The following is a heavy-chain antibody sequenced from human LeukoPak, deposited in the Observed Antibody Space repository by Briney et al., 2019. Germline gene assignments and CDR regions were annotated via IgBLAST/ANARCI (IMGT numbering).Heavy chain of an antibody. J-gene: IGHJ6*03. D-gene: IGHD2-15*01. CDR1: GGSFSGYY. CDR3: ARCYGYYYYMDV. CDR2: INHSGST. Sequence: SETLSLTCAVYGGSFSGYYWSWIRQPPGKGLEWIGEINHSGSTNYNPSLKSRVTISVHTSNNQFSLKLSSVTAADTAVYYCARCYGYYYYMDVWGKGTTVTVSS. V-gene: IGHV4-34*01.